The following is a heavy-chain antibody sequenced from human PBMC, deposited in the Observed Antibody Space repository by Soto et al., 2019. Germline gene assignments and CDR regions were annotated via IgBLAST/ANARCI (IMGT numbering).Heavy chain of an antibody. CDR2: TYYRSKWYN. CDR1: GDSVSSNSAA. D-gene: IGHD4-17*01. V-gene: IGHV6-1*01. CDR3: ARAATTVTQYYYYYCMDV. J-gene: IGHJ6*03. Sequence: SQTLSLTCAISGDSVSSNSAAWNWIRQSPSRGLEWLGRTYYRSKWYNDYAVSVKSRITINPDTSKNQFSLQLNSVTPEDTAVYYCARAATTVTQYYYYYCMDVWGKGTTVTVSS.